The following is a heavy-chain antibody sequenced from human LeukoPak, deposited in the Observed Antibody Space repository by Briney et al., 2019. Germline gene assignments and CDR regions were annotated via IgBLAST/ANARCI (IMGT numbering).Heavy chain of an antibody. CDR3: ARGGYSGYDY. J-gene: IGHJ4*02. Sequence: SETLSLTCAVYGGSFSGYYWSWIRQPPGKGLEWIGEINHSGSTNYNPSLKSRVTISVDTSKNQFSLKLSSVTAADTAVYYCARGGYSGYDYWGQGTLATVSS. D-gene: IGHD5-12*01. CDR1: GGSFSGYY. CDR2: INHSGST. V-gene: IGHV4-34*01.